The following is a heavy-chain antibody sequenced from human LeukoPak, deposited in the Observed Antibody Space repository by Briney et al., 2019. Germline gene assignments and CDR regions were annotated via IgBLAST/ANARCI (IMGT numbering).Heavy chain of an antibody. J-gene: IGHJ4*02. Sequence: ASVKVSCKASGYTFTAYYIHWVRQAPGQGLEWMGWINTDRGGTNYAHKFEGRVTMTRDTSITTTYMELGSLGSDDTAIYFCAREETDSLRYWGQGTLVTVSS. CDR3: AREETDSLRY. V-gene: IGHV1-2*07. CDR2: INTDRGGT. CDR1: GYTFTAYY. D-gene: IGHD2-15*01.